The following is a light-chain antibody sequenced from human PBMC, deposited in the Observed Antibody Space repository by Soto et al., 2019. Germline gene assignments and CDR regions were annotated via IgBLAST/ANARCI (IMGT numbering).Light chain of an antibody. CDR2: SAS. CDR1: QTVNSY. Sequence: DIQMTQSPSSLSASIGDTVTITCRASQTVNSYLNWYQQKPGEAPKLLLYSASTLQNGVPSRFAGSGSGTLFTLTISSLQPEDFAVYYCQQSYSTPIYTFGQGTWLHLK. CDR3: QQSYSTPIYT. J-gene: IGKJ2*01. V-gene: IGKV1-39*01.